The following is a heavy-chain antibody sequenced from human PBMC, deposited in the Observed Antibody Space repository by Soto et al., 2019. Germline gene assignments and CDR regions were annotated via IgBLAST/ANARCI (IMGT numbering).Heavy chain of an antibody. D-gene: IGHD3-22*01. J-gene: IGHJ5*02. CDR3: ARGQRYYDSSAKNINWFDP. Sequence: SETLSLTCAVSGGSISSGGYSWSWIRQPPGKGLEWIGYIYHSGSTYYNPSLKSRVTISVDRSKNQFSLKLSSVTAADTAVYYCARGQRYYDSSAKNINWFDPWGQGTLVTVSS. CDR2: IYHSGST. CDR1: GGSISSGGYS. V-gene: IGHV4-30-2*01.